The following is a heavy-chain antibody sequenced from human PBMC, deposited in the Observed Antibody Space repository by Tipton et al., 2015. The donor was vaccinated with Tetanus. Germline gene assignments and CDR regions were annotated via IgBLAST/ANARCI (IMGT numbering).Heavy chain of an antibody. CDR1: GGSISDYY. CDR2: IYISGKT. J-gene: IGHJ4*02. CDR3: ARHDLRLGELSLLSPFDY. V-gene: IGHV4-4*07. Sequence: LRLSCTVSGGSISDYYWSWIRQPAGKGLEWIGRIYISGKTYYDPSLKSRITMSVDASKNQFSLKLSSVTAADTAVYYCARHDLRLGELSLLSPFDYWGQGTLVTVSS. D-gene: IGHD3-16*02.